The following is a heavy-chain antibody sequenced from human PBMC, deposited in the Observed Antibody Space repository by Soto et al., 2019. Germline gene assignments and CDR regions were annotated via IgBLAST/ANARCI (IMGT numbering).Heavy chain of an antibody. D-gene: IGHD3-10*01. V-gene: IGHV1-69*02. Sequence: QVQLVQSGAAVKKPGSSVKVSCKASGDTFNFYTINWVRQAPGLGLEWMGRFNPILSFSNSALKFQGRVTLTADKSTSTAYRVLSSLRSEDTAIYYCATSVGSGGRAVDYRGQGALVTVSS. J-gene: IGHJ4*02. CDR2: FNPILSFS. CDR1: GDTFNFYT. CDR3: ATSVGSGGRAVDY.